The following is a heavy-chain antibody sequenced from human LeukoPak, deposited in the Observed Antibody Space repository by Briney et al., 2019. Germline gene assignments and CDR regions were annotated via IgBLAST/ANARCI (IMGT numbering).Heavy chain of an antibody. Sequence: GASVKVSCKPSGCTFTVNYLHWVRQAPGQGLDWVGWMNPNSGVTVYAQNFQGRVTMTRDTSISTAYMELGSLTSDDTAVYYCTRGAGTSWFDYWGQGSLVTVSS. V-gene: IGHV1-2*02. CDR3: TRGAGTSWFDY. CDR2: MNPNSGVT. J-gene: IGHJ4*02. D-gene: IGHD2-2*01. CDR1: GCTFTVNY.